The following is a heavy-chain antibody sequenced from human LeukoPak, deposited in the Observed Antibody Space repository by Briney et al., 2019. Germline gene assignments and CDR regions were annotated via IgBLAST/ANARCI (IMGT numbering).Heavy chain of an antibody. J-gene: IGHJ4*02. Sequence: SETLSLTCTVSGGSISSYYWSWIRQPPGKGLEWSGYIYYSGSTNYNPSLKSRVTISVDTSKNQFSLKLSSVTAADTAVYYCARDPTYRYWGQGTLVTVSS. CDR2: IYYSGST. V-gene: IGHV4-59*01. CDR1: GGSISSYY. CDR3: ARDPTYRY.